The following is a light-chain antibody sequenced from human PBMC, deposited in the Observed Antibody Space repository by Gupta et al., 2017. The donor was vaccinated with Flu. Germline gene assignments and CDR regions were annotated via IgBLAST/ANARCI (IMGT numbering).Light chain of an antibody. J-gene: IGKJ4*01. V-gene: IGKV1-5*03. CDR3: QHEQSYPLT. Sequence: DIQMTQSPSTLSAFVGDRVTITCRASQSISSWLAWYQEKPGTAPKLLIYGASSLEGGVPSRFSGSGSGTEFTLTISSLQPDDFATYYCQHEQSYPLTFGGGTKVEIK. CDR2: GAS. CDR1: QSISSW.